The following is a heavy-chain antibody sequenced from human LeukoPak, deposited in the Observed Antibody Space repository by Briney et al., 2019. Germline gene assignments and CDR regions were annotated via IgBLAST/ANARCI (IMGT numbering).Heavy chain of an antibody. CDR3: ARFYDGSGSPRFDP. J-gene: IGHJ5*02. CDR1: GDSISSGYY. D-gene: IGHD3-22*01. V-gene: IGHV4-38-2*02. Sequence: SETLSLTCTVSGDSISSGYYWGWIRQPPGRGLEWIGSIHHSGSSYYNPSLKSRVTISVDTSKNQFSLKLSSVTAADTAVHYCARFYDGSGSPRFDPWGQGTLVTVSS. CDR2: IHHSGSS.